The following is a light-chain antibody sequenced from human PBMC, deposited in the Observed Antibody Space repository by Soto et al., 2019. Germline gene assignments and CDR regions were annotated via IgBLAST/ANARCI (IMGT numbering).Light chain of an antibody. J-gene: IGKJ1*01. Sequence: EIVMTQSPGTLSVSPGERATLSCRASQSISNKLAWHQQKPGQAPRLPVYGASTRASGISPRFTGSGSGTDFNLTISSLQSEDFAVYYCHQYGSSPQTFGQGTKVDIK. V-gene: IGKV3-15*01. CDR1: QSISNK. CDR2: GAS. CDR3: HQYGSSPQT.